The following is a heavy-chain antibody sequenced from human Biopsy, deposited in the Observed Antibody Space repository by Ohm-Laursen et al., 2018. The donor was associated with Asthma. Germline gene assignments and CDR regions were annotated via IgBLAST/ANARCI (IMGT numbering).Heavy chain of an antibody. CDR1: GFTFSSYG. CDR3: AKESGSNYAFDI. J-gene: IGHJ3*02. V-gene: IGHV3-30*18. CDR2: ISYDGSNK. Sequence: SLRLSCSASGFTFSSYGMHWVRQAPGKGLEWVAVISYDGSNKYYADSVKGRFTISRDNSKDTLYLQMNSLRAEDTAVYYCAKESGSNYAFDIWGQGTMVTVSS. D-gene: IGHD1-1*01.